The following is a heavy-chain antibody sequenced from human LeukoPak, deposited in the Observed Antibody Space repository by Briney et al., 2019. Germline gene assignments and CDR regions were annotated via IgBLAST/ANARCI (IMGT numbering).Heavy chain of an antibody. Sequence: PGRSLRLSCAASGFTFSTYGMHWVRQAPGKGLEWVAVISYDGRNEYFVDSVKGRFPISRDNSRNILFLQMNSLRPEDTAVYYCARDLGVGAYLLFDYISSGLDSWGQGTLVTVSS. CDR3: ARDLGVGAYLLFDYISSGLDS. J-gene: IGHJ4*02. V-gene: IGHV3-30*03. D-gene: IGHD6-6*01. CDR2: ISYDGRNE. CDR1: GFTFSTYG.